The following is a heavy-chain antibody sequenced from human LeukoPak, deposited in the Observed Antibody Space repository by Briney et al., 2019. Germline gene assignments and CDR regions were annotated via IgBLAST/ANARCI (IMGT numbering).Heavy chain of an antibody. CDR3: ARHDSHQYSSGWY. D-gene: IGHD6-19*01. CDR2: ISSSSSYI. CDR1: GFTFSSYS. J-gene: IGHJ4*02. V-gene: IGHV3-21*01. Sequence: GGSLRLSCAASGFTFSSYSMSWVRQAPGKGLEWVSSISSSSSYIYYADSVKGRFTISRDNAKNSLYLQMNSLRAEDTAVYYCARHDSHQYSSGWYWGQGTLVTVSS.